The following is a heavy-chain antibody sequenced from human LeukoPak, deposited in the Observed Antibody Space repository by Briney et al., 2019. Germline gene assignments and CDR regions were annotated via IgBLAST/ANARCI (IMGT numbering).Heavy chain of an antibody. CDR2: IHHSGST. D-gene: IGHD1-14*01. V-gene: IGHV4-30-2*01. Sequence: PSETLSLTCTVSGGSISSGGYYWSWIRHPPGKGLEWIAYIHHSGSTYYNPSLKSRVTISVDRSKNQFSLKLSSVTAADTAVYYCAREGITSRIPFDPWGQGTLVTVSS. J-gene: IGHJ5*02. CDR3: AREGITSRIPFDP. CDR1: GGSISSGGYY.